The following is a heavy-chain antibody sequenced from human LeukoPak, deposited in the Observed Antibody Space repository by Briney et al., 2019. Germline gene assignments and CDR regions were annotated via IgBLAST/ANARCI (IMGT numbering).Heavy chain of an antibody. D-gene: IGHD3-22*01. CDR3: ARVVPGKYYYDSSGYYYFDY. V-gene: IGHV3-30-3*01. CDR1: GFTFSNYA. J-gene: IGHJ4*02. CDR2: ISYDGSNK. Sequence: GGSLRLSCAASGFTFSNYAIHWVRQAPGKGLEWVAVISYDGSNKYYADSVKGRFTISRDNSKNTLYLQMNSLRAEDTAVYYCARVVPGKYYYDSSGYYYFDYWGQGTLVTVSS.